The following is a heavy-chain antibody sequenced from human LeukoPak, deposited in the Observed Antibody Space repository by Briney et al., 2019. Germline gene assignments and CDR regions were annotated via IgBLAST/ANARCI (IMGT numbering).Heavy chain of an antibody. CDR2: IYYSGST. J-gene: IGHJ6*02. D-gene: IGHD6-19*01. V-gene: IGHV4-59*01. Sequence: SETLSLTCSVSGGSISSYYWSWIRQPPGKGLEWIGYIYYSGSTNYNPSLESRVTISIDTSKNRFSLKLSSVTAADTAVYYCARDRSGWYIYYYYGMDVWGQGTTVTVSS. CDR3: ARDRSGWYIYYYYGMDV. CDR1: GGSISSYY.